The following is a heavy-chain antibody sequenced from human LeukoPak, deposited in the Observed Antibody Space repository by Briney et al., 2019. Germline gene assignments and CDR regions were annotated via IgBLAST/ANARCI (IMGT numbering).Heavy chain of an antibody. CDR1: GDAITSGHY. V-gene: IGHV4-38-2*02. D-gene: IGHD3-9*01. CDR2: IFYSGVA. Sequence: PSETLSLTCTVSGDAITSGHYWAWIRPPPGKGLEWIGSIFYSGVAYISSSLSSRVTMSVTTSTNQFSLNVTSVTAADTAVYFCARVNYAGLTAYYAYDFWGQGMLVTVSS. CDR3: ARVNYAGLTAYYAYDF. J-gene: IGHJ4*01.